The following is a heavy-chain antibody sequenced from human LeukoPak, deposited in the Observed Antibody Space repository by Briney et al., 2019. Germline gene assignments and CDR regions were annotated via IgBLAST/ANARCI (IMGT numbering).Heavy chain of an antibody. Sequence: GGSLRLSCAASGFTFSSHAMSWVRQAPGKGLEWVAVISYDGSNKYYADSVKGRFTISRDNSKNTLYLQMNSLRAEDTAVYYCAKDLDWYTRGSFDYWGQGTLVTVSS. J-gene: IGHJ4*02. CDR1: GFTFSSHA. D-gene: IGHD3-9*01. CDR2: ISYDGSNK. CDR3: AKDLDWYTRGSFDY. V-gene: IGHV3-30*18.